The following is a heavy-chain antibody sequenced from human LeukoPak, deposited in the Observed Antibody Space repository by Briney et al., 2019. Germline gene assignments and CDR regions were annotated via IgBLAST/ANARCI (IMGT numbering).Heavy chain of an antibody. CDR1: GFTFSSYA. CDR2: ISDNGDST. CDR3: ARQMATINH. Sequence: GGSLRLSCAPSGFTFSSYAMSWVRQAPGKGLEWVSAISDNGDSTYYADSVKGRFTISRDNSKNTLYLQMNSLRAEDTALYYCARQMATINHWGQGTLVTVSS. J-gene: IGHJ5*02. V-gene: IGHV3-23*01. D-gene: IGHD5-24*01.